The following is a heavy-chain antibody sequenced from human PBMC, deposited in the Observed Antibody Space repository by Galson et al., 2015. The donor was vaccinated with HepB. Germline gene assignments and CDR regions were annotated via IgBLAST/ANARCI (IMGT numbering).Heavy chain of an antibody. J-gene: IGHJ4*02. CDR3: AKEVGAPPAAVSEFDY. CDR2: ISWKSGTI. Sequence: SLRLSCAASGFTFDDYAMHWVRHAPGKGLEWVAGISWKSGTIDYADSVKGRFTISRDNAKYSLYLQMNILRAEDTALYYCAKEVGAPPAAVSEFDYWGQGTLVTVSS. D-gene: IGHD1-26*01. CDR1: GFTFDDYA. V-gene: IGHV3-9*01.